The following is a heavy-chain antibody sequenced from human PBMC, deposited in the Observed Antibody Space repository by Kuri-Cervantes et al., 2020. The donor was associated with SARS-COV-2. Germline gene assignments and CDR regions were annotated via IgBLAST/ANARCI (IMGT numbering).Heavy chain of an antibody. D-gene: IGHD3-22*01. J-gene: IGHJ3*02. CDR2: SNPNSGGT. CDR3: ARSTPFRRHVVISPGGAFDI. V-gene: IGHV1-2*04. CDR1: GYTFTDYY. Sequence: ASAKVSCKASGYTFTDYYMRWVRLAPGQGLEWMGWSNPNSGGTTYAKKFQGCVTMTRVTSISTVYMEMSRLRSDDTAVYYCARSTPFRRHVVISPGGAFDIWGQGTMVTVSS.